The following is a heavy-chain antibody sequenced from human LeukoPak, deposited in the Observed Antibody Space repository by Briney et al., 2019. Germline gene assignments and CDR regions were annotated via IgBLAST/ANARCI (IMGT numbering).Heavy chain of an antibody. CDR3: AKDTNIAVDGTLDY. CDR1: GFTFDDYA. J-gene: IGHJ4*02. V-gene: IGHV3-9*01. CDR2: ISWNSGSI. Sequence: GRSLRLSCAASGFTFDDYAMHWVRQAPGKGLEWVSGISWNSGSIVYADSVKGRFTISRDNAKNSLYLQMNSLRAEDTALYYCAKDTNIAVDGTLDYWGQGTLVTVSS. D-gene: IGHD6-19*01.